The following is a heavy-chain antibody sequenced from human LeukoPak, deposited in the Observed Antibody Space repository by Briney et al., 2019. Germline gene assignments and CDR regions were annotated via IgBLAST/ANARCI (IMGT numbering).Heavy chain of an antibody. J-gene: IGHJ5*02. CDR3: ARARKQWLDPNWFDP. CDR1: GGSISSYY. Sequence: SETLSLTCTVSGGSISSYYWSWIRQPPGKGLEWIGYIYYSGSTNYNPSLKSRVTILVDTSKNQFSLKLSSVTAADTAVYYCARARKQWLDPNWFDPWGQGTLVTVSS. D-gene: IGHD6-19*01. CDR2: IYYSGST. V-gene: IGHV4-59*01.